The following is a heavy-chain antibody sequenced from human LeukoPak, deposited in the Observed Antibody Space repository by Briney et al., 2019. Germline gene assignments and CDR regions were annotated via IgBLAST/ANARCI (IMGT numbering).Heavy chain of an antibody. CDR3: AGDQGGSAPRHAFDI. CDR2: MYHTGSS. Sequence: SETLSLTCTVSGVSVDTIDYDWSWIRQPPGKGLEWIGYMYHTGSSIYSPSLKSRLTISVDTSKNQFSLNLSSMTAADTAVYYCAGDQGGSAPRHAFDIWGQGTLVTVSS. V-gene: IGHV4-61*08. D-gene: IGHD1-26*01. J-gene: IGHJ3*02. CDR1: GVSVDTIDYD.